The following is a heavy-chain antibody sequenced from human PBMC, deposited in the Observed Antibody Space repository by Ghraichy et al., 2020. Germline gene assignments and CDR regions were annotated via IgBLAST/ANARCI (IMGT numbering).Heavy chain of an antibody. D-gene: IGHD6-13*01. CDR2: INSDGSST. Sequence: GESLNISCAASGFTFSSYWMHWVRQASGKGLVWVSRINSDGSSTSYADSVKGRFTISRDNAKNTLYLQMNSLRAEDTAVYYCARDGYSSSWYGAFDIWGQGTMVTVSS. J-gene: IGHJ3*02. CDR3: ARDGYSSSWYGAFDI. CDR1: GFTFSSYW. V-gene: IGHV3-74*01.